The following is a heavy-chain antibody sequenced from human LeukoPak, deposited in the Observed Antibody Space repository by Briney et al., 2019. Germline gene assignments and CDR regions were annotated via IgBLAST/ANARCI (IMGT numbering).Heavy chain of an antibody. CDR1: GFTFKGYG. J-gene: IGHJ6*02. D-gene: IGHD1-26*01. CDR2: INWNGGGT. Sequence: GGSLRLSCAATGFTFKGYGMHWVRQPPGKGLEWVSSINWNGGGTDYADSVKGRFTISRDNTKNSLYLQLSSLRPEDTALYYCAKHMRATNTYSFFGLDVWGQGTTVTVSS. V-gene: IGHV3-9*01. CDR3: AKHMRATNTYSFFGLDV.